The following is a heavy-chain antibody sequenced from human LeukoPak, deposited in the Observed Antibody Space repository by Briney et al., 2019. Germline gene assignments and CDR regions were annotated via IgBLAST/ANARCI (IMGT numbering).Heavy chain of an antibody. CDR2: IRYYGSNK. CDR3: AKDRGDYFDY. Sequence: GGSLRLSCAASGFTFSSYGVHWVRQAPGKGLEWVAFIRYYGSNKYYADSVKGRSTISRDNSKNTLYLQMNSLRVEDTAVYYCAKDRGDYFDYWGQGTLVTVSS. D-gene: IGHD5-24*01. V-gene: IGHV3-30*02. CDR1: GFTFSSYG. J-gene: IGHJ4*02.